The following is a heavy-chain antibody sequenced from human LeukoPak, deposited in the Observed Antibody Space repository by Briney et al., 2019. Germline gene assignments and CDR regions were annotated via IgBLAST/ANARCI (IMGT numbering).Heavy chain of an antibody. CDR3: AKRASGSGTSLYYFDY. D-gene: IGHD3-10*01. V-gene: IGHV3-23*01. J-gene: IGHJ4*02. Sequence: GGSLRLSCAASGFTFSTHAMTCVRQAPGKGLEWVSVISNSGGSTFYADSVKGRFTISRDNSKNTLYLQMNSLRAEDTAVYYCAKRASGSGTSLYYFDYWGQGTLVTVSS. CDR1: GFTFSTHA. CDR2: ISNSGGST.